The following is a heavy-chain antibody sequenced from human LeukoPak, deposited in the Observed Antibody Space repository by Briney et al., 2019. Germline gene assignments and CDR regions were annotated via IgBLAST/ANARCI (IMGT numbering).Heavy chain of an antibody. D-gene: IGHD6-19*01. Sequence: ASVKVSCKASGYTFTGYYMHWVRQAPGQGLEWMGWINPNSGGTNYAQKFQGWVTMTRDTSISTAYMELSRLRSDDTAVYYCAREWISSGEDYYYGMDVWGQGTTVTVSS. CDR1: GYTFTGYY. J-gene: IGHJ6*02. V-gene: IGHV1-2*04. CDR2: INPNSGGT. CDR3: AREWISSGEDYYYGMDV.